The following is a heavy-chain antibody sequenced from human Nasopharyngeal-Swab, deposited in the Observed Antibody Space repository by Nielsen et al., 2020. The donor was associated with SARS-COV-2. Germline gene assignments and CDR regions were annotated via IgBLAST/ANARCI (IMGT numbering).Heavy chain of an antibody. D-gene: IGHD6-6*01. CDR2: IYTSGST. CDR1: GGSISSGSYY. CDR3: AREFSSSYYYYYYMDV. Sequence: LRLSCTVSGGSISSGSYYWSWIRQPAGKGLEWIGRIYTSGSTNYNPSLKSRVTISVDTSKHQFSLKLSSVTAADTAVYYCAREFSSSYYYYYYMDVWGKGTTVTVSS. J-gene: IGHJ6*03. V-gene: IGHV4-61*02.